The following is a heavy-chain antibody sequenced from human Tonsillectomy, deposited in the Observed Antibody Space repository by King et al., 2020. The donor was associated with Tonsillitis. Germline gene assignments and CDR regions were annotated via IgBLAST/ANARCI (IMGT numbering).Heavy chain of an antibody. CDR2: IYYTGTT. CDR1: GGSISSHY. CDR3: ARTTYGDRGFYFDY. Sequence: LQLQESGPGLVRSSETLSLTCTVSGGSISSHYWSWIRQPPGKGLQWIGYIYYTGTTNYNPSLKSRVTISVDTSKKQLSLRLSSVTAADTAVYYCARTTYGDRGFYFDYWDQGSLVTVSS. D-gene: IGHD3-10*01. J-gene: IGHJ4*02. V-gene: IGHV4-59*08.